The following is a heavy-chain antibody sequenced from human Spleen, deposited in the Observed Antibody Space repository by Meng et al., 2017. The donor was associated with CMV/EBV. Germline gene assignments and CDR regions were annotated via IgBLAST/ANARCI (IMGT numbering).Heavy chain of an antibody. D-gene: IGHD3-3*01. J-gene: IGHJ6*02. CDR2: ISSSGRYT. V-gene: IGHV3-21*01. CDR3: ARLRKISAIFGGMDV. Sequence: GESLKISCAASGFIFSNYSVTWVRQAPGKGLEWVSSISSSGRYTYYADSVKGRFTISRDNAQNSLYLQMNSLRAEDTAVYFCARLRKISAIFGGMDVWGQGTTVTVSS. CDR1: GFIFSNYS.